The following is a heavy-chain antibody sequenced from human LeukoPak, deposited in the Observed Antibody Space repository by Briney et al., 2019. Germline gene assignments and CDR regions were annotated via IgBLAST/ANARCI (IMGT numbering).Heavy chain of an antibody. V-gene: IGHV4-34*01. J-gene: IGHJ4*02. Sequence: PSETLSLXCAVYGGSFSGYYWSWIRRPPGKGLEWIGEINHSGSTNYNPSLKSRVTISVDTSKNQFSLKLSSVTAADTAVYYCARVKGSSSSRDWGQGTLVTVSS. CDR2: INHSGST. D-gene: IGHD6-13*01. CDR3: ARVKGSSSSRD. CDR1: GGSFSGYY.